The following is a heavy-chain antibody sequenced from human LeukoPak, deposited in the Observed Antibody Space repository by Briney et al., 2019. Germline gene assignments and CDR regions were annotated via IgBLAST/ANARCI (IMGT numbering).Heavy chain of an antibody. CDR3: AKVAGRHITMEVVVTNPVMDG. Sequence: LAGGSLRLSCAASGFTFSNYAMSWVRQAPGKGLEWVSGILYSGGSTYYAESVKGRFTISRDKSKNTLYLQMNSLRVEDTAVYYCAKVAGRHITMEVVVTNPVMDGWGQGTTVTVSS. V-gene: IGHV3-23*01. D-gene: IGHD3-22*01. J-gene: IGHJ6*02. CDR2: ILYSGGST. CDR1: GFTFSNYA.